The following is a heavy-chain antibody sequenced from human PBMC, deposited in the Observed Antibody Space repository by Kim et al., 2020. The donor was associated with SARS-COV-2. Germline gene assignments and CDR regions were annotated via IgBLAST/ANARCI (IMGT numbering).Heavy chain of an antibody. V-gene: IGHV3-48*02. CDR3: ASDVDTATDSFDY. Sequence: GGSLRLSCAASGFTFSGYSMNWVRQAPGKGLEWVAYISASSRTIYYADSVKGRFTISRDNAMHSLYLQMNSLRDEDTAVYYCASDVDTATDSFDYWGQGTLVTGSS. CDR2: ISASSRTI. CDR1: GFTFSGYS. J-gene: IGHJ4*02. D-gene: IGHD5-18*01.